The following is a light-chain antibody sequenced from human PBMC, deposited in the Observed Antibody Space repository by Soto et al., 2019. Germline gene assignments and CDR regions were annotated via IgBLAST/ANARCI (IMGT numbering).Light chain of an antibody. J-gene: IGKJ1*01. CDR3: HQYGSSPWT. Sequence: EIVLTQSPGTLSLSPGERATFSCRASQSVSSSFLTWYQHRPGRPPRLLIYGTSNRATGIPDRFSGSGSGTDFTLTISRLEPEDIAVYYCHQYGSSPWTFGQGTRWISN. CDR1: QSVSSSF. V-gene: IGKV3-20*01. CDR2: GTS.